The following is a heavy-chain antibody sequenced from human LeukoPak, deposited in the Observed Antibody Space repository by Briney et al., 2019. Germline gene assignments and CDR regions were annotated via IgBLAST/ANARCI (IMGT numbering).Heavy chain of an antibody. CDR1: GFTFSTYE. Sequence: PGRSLRLSCAASGFTFSTYEMNWVRQAPGKGLEWVSYISNSGSTIYYADSVKGRFTISRDNAKNSLYLQMNSLRAEDTALYNCARGNWFDPWGQGTLVTVSS. CDR2: ISNSGSTI. CDR3: ARGNWFDP. V-gene: IGHV3-48*03. J-gene: IGHJ5*02.